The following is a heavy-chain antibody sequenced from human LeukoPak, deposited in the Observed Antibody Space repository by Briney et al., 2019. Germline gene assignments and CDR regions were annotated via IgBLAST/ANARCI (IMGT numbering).Heavy chain of an antibody. CDR1: GFTFRSYW. J-gene: IGHJ3*02. Sequence: GGSLRLSCAASGFTFRSYWMGWVRQAPGKGLEWVANIQSDGNEKFYVDSVKGRFTISRDNAKNSLYLQMNSLRVEDTAVYYCARSSRSDFDIWGQGTMVTVSS. V-gene: IGHV3-7*01. CDR2: IQSDGNEK. CDR3: ARSSRSDFDI.